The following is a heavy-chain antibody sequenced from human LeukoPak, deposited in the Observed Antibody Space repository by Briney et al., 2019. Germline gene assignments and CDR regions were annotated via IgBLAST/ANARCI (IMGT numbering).Heavy chain of an antibody. Sequence: SETLSLTCAVYGGSFSGYYWSWIRQLPGKGPGWNGEINHSGSTNYNPSLKSRVTISVDTSENQFSLKLSSVTAADTAVYYCARGGRIVVVPAAMLTKYNWFDPWGQGTLVTVSS. V-gene: IGHV4-34*01. J-gene: IGHJ5*02. CDR2: INHSGST. CDR1: GGSFSGYY. CDR3: ARGGRIVVVPAAMLTKYNWFDP. D-gene: IGHD2-2*01.